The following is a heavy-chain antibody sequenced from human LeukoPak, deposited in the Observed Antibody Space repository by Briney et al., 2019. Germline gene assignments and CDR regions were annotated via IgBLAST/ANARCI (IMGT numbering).Heavy chain of an antibody. D-gene: IGHD6-6*01. CDR2: ISGSGGST. J-gene: IGHJ6*02. CDR3: AKDEQLVPYYYYGMDV. CDR1: GFTFSSYA. Sequence: LPGGSLRLSCAASGFTFSSYAMSWVRQAPGKGLEWVSAISGSGGSTYYADSVKGRFTISRDNSKNTLYLQMNSLRAEDTAVYYCAKDEQLVPYYYYGMDVWGQGTTVTVSS. V-gene: IGHV3-23*01.